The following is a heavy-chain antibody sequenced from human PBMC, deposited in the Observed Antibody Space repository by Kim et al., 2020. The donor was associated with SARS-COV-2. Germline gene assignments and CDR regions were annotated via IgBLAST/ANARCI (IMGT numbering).Heavy chain of an antibody. Sequence: YPGSVKGRFTNSRENAKNSLYLQMNSRRAGDTAVYYCARGYSSSWYWAFDIWGQGTMVTVSS. D-gene: IGHD6-13*01. J-gene: IGHJ3*02. V-gene: IGHV3-13*01. CDR3: ARGYSSSWYWAFDI.